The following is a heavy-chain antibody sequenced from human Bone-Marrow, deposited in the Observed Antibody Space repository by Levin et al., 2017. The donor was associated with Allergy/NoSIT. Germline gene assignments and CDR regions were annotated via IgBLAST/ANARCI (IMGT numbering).Heavy chain of an antibody. J-gene: IGHJ6*02. CDR2: ISSSSSNI. V-gene: IGHV3-21*04. CDR3: ARDRTNGILTNYGMDV. D-gene: IGHD3-9*01. Sequence: PGESLKISCAASGFNFSIYGMNWVRQAPGKGLEWVSSISSSSSNIYHADSLKGRFTISRDNAKNSLYLQMKSLRAEDTAVYYCARDRTNGILTNYGMDVWGQGTTVTVS. CDR1: GFNFSIYG.